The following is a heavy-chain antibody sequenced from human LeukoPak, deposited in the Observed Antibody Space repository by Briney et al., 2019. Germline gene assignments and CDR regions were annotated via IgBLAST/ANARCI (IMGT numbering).Heavy chain of an antibody. Sequence: ASVKVSCKASGYTFTSYDINWVRQATRQGLEWMGWVNPNSGNTGYAQKFQGRVTITRNTSISTAYMELSSLRSEDTAVYYCARGQTRRYYYYYMDVWGKGTTVTVSS. J-gene: IGHJ6*03. CDR2: VNPNSGNT. CDR1: GYTFTSYD. CDR3: ARGQTRRYYYYYMDV. V-gene: IGHV1-8*03.